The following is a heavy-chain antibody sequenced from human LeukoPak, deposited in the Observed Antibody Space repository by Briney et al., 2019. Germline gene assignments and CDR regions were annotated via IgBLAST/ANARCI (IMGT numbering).Heavy chain of an antibody. Sequence: GGSLRLSCAASGFTFSNYWMHWVRQAPGEALMWVSRINSDGSSTSYADSVKGRFTISRDNAKNTLYLQMNSLRAEDTAVYYCARHPGDYWGQGTLVTVSS. CDR2: INSDGSST. CDR3: ARHPGDY. V-gene: IGHV3-74*01. CDR1: GFTFSNYW. J-gene: IGHJ4*02.